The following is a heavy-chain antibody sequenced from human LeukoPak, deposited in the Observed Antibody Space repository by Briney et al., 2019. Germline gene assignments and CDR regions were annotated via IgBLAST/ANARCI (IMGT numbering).Heavy chain of an antibody. CDR2: ISWDGGST. J-gene: IGHJ4*02. CDR1: GFTFSSYW. CDR3: AKDPQIAVAGLGGYFDY. V-gene: IGHV3-43*01. Sequence: GGSLRLSCAASGFTFSSYWMSWVRQAPGKGLEWVSLISWDGGSTYYADSVKGRFTISRDNSKNSLYLQMNSLRTEDTALYYCAKDPQIAVAGLGGYFDYWGQGTLVTVSS. D-gene: IGHD6-19*01.